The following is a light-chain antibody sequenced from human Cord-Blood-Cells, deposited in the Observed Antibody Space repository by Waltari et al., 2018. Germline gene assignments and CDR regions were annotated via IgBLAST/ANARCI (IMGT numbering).Light chain of an antibody. V-gene: IGLV2-14*03. Sequence: QSALTQPASVAGSPGQSITISCTGTSSDAGGYNYVSWYQQHPGKAPNLMIYDVSNRPSGVSNRFSGSKSGNTASLTISGLQAEDESDYYCSSYTSSSTPYVFGTGTKVTVL. CDR2: DVS. CDR3: SSYTSSSTPYV. CDR1: SSDAGGYNY. J-gene: IGLJ1*01.